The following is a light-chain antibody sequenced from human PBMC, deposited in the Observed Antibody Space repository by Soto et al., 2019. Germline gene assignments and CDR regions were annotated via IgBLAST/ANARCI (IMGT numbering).Light chain of an antibody. J-gene: IGKJ4*01. CDR3: QQSYSTPLT. CDR2: AAS. CDR1: QSISTS. Sequence: DLQMTQSPSSLSASVGDRFTIACRASQSISTSLNWYQQRPGKAPKLLIYAASSLQSGVPSRFSGSGSGTDFTLTISSLQPEDFATYYCQQSYSTPLTFGGGTKVEIK. V-gene: IGKV1-39*01.